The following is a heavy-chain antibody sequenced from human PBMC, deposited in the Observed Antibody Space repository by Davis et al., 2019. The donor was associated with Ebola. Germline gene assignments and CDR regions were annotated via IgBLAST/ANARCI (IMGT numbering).Heavy chain of an antibody. CDR2: IYYSGST. CDR1: GGSISSYY. CDR3: ARAIAAAGTPPSTY. D-gene: IGHD6-13*01. Sequence: SETLSLTCTVSGGSISSYYWGWIRQPPGKGLEWIGSIYYSGSTYYNPSLKSRVTISVDTSKNQFSLKLSSVTAADTAVYYCARAIAAAGTPPSTYWGQGTLVTVSS. J-gene: IGHJ4*02. V-gene: IGHV4-39*01.